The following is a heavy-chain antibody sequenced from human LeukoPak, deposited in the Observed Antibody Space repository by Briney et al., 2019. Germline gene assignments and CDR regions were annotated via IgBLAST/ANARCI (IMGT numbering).Heavy chain of an antibody. D-gene: IGHD2-15*01. J-gene: IGHJ4*02. CDR1: GFTFSSYA. V-gene: IGHV3-23*01. CDR2: ISGSGGST. Sequence: GGSLRLSCAASGFTFSSYAMSWVRQAPGKGLEWVSAISGSGGSTYYADSVKGRFTISRDNSKKTLYLQMNSLRAEDTAVYYCAKASYCSGGSCYLVDYWGQGTLVTVSS. CDR3: AKASYCSGGSCYLVDY.